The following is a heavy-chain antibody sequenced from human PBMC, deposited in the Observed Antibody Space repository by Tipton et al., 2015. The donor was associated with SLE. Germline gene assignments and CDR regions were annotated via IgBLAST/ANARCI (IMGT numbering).Heavy chain of an antibody. CDR3: ARRGQQLTTSYYYYYYMDV. CDR1: GGSISSYY. D-gene: IGHD6-13*01. V-gene: IGHV4-4*07. CDR2: IYTSGST. Sequence: LRLSCTASGGSISSYYWSWIRQPAGKGLEWIGRIYTSGSTNYNPSLKSRVTISVDTSKNQFSLKLSSMTAADTAVYYCARRGQQLTTSYYYYYYMDVWGKGTTVTVSS. J-gene: IGHJ6*03.